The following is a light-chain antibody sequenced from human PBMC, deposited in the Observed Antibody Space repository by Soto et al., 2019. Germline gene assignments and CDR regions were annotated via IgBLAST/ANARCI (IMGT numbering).Light chain of an antibody. Sequence: DIVFTQSPATLSLSPGNRVTLSCRANEMISRSLAWYQQRPGQPPRILIYDASFRATGIPERFSGSGSGTDFTLSISSLEPEDFAVYYCQLSQQRSSWPPIAFGQGTRLEIK. V-gene: IGKV3-11*01. CDR3: QLSQQRSSWPPIA. J-gene: IGKJ5*01. CDR2: DAS. CDR1: EMISRS.